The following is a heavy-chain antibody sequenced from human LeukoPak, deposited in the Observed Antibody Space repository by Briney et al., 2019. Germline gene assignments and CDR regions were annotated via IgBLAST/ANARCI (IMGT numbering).Heavy chain of an antibody. V-gene: IGHV4-39*07. CDR2: IYYSGST. Sequence: SETLSLTCTVSGGSISSSSYYWGWIRQPPGKGLEWIGSIYYSGSTYYNPSLKSRVTISVDTSKNQFSLKLSSVTAADTAVYYCARGGYRPIDFDYWGQGTLVTVSS. J-gene: IGHJ4*02. CDR1: GGSISSSSYY. D-gene: IGHD3-16*02. CDR3: ARGGYRPIDFDY.